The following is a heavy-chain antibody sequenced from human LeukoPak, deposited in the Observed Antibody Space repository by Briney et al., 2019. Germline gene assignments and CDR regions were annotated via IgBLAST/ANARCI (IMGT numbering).Heavy chain of an antibody. J-gene: IGHJ5*02. Sequence: GGSLRLSCAASGFTFSSYSMNWVRQAPGKGLEWVSAISGSGGSTYYADSVKGRFTISRDNSKNTLYLQMNSLRAEDTAVYYCAKGSSSSSWYKSSWFDPWGQGTLVTVSS. CDR1: GFTFSSYS. CDR3: AKGSSSSSWYKSSWFDP. D-gene: IGHD6-13*01. V-gene: IGHV3-23*01. CDR2: ISGSGGST.